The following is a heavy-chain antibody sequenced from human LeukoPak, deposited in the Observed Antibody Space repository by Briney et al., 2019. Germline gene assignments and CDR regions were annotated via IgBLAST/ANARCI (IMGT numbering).Heavy chain of an antibody. CDR2: ISSTSADI. J-gene: IGHJ6*03. CDR3: ARQGGGYSSSWYVEHYYYMDV. Sequence: GGSLRLSCTASGFIFSNHGMNWVRQAPGKGLEWISYISSTSADIYYVDSVKGRFTISRDNAKNSLYLQMNSLRAEDTAVYYCARQGGGYSSSWYVEHYYYMDVWGKGTTVTVSS. V-gene: IGHV3-21*05. D-gene: IGHD6-13*01. CDR1: GFIFSNHG.